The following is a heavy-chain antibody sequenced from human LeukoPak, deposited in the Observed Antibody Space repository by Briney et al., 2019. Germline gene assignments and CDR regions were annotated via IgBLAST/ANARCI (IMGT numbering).Heavy chain of an antibody. CDR3: AKRLSADLWGDDDAFDI. CDR2: IYYSGST. D-gene: IGHD2-21*01. Sequence: SETLSLTCTVSGGSISSSSYYWGWIRQPPGKGLERIGSIYYSGSTYYNPSLKSRVTISVDTSKNQFSLKLSSVTAADTAVYYCAKRLSADLWGDDDAFDIWGQGTMVTVSS. V-gene: IGHV4-39*01. J-gene: IGHJ3*02. CDR1: GGSISSSSYY.